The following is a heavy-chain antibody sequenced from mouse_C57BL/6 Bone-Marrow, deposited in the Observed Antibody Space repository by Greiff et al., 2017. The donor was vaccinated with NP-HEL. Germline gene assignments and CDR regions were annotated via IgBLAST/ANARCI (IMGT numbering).Heavy chain of an antibody. CDR1: GFTFSSYA. CDR3: ASLYYGSSYPYFDY. V-gene: IGHV5-4*01. D-gene: IGHD1-1*01. Sequence: EVQRVESGGGLVKPGGSLKLSCAASGFTFSSYAMSWVRQTPEKRLEWVATISDGGSYTYYPDNVKGRFTISRDNAKNNLYMQMSHLKSEDTAMYYCASLYYGSSYPYFDYWGQGTTLTVSS. CDR2: ISDGGSYT. J-gene: IGHJ2*01.